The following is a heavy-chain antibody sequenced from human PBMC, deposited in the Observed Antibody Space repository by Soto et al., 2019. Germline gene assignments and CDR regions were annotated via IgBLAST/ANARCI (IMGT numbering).Heavy chain of an antibody. D-gene: IGHD2-2*01. CDR2: ISYDGSNK. CDR1: GFTFSSYA. V-gene: IGHV3-30-3*01. CDR3: GRCTSTSCHLGSDY. J-gene: IGHJ4*02. Sequence: QVQLVESGGGVVQPGRSLRLSCAASGFTFSSYAMHWVRQAPGEGLEWVAVISYDGSNKYYADSVKGRFTVSRDNSKNTLYLQMNNLRPEDTAVYYCGRCTSTSCHLGSDYWGQGTLVTVSS.